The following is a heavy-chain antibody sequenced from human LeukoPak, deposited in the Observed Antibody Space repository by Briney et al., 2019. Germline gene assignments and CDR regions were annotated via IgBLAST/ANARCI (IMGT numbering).Heavy chain of an antibody. J-gene: IGHJ4*02. CDR2: ISWNSGSI. D-gene: IGHD3-22*01. V-gene: IGHV3-9*01. CDR1: GFTFDDYA. Sequence: GRSLRLSCAASGFTFDDYAMHWVRQAPGKGLEWVSGISWNSGSIGYADSVKGRFTISRDNAKNSLYLQMNSLRAEDTALYYCAKSFYDSSGYYLPYFDYWGQGTLVTVSS. CDR3: AKSFYDSSGYYLPYFDY.